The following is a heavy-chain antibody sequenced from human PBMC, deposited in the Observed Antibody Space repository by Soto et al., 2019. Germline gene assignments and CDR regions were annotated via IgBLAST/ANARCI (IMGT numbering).Heavy chain of an antibody. CDR3: ARISYYGSRSYSLLDY. V-gene: IGHV3-7*05. J-gene: IGHJ4*02. CDR1: GFTFSSHW. CDR2: IKQDGSEK. D-gene: IGHD3-10*01. Sequence: EVQLVESGGGLVQPGGSLRLSCAASGFTFSSHWMSWARQAPGKGLEWVANIKQDGSEKYYVDSVKGRFTISRDNAKNSLHLQMNSLRAEDTALYYCARISYYGSRSYSLLDYWGQGTLVTVSS.